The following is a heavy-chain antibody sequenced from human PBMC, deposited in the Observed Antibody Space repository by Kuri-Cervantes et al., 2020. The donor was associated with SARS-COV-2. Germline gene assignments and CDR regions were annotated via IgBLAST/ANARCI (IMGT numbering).Heavy chain of an antibody. Sequence: GESLKISCASSGFTFSSYSMNWVRQAPGKGLQWVSSISSSSSYIYYADSVKGRFTISRDNAKNSLYLQRNSLRAEDTAVYYCARDQSGSYYFGYFDYWGQGTLVTVSS. V-gene: IGHV3-21*01. CDR2: ISSSSSYI. CDR1: GFTFSSYS. J-gene: IGHJ4*02. CDR3: ARDQSGSYYFGYFDY. D-gene: IGHD1-26*01.